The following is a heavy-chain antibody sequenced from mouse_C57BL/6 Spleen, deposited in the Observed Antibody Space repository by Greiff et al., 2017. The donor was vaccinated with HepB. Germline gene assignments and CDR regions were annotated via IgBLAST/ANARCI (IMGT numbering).Heavy chain of an antibody. D-gene: IGHD1-1*01. CDR1: GFSLTSYG. CDR2: IWRGGST. V-gene: IGHV2-5*01. Sequence: QVQLKESGPGLVQPSQSLSITCTVSGFSLTSYGVHWVRQSPGKGLEWLGVIWRGGSTDYNAAFMSRLSITKDNSKSQVFFKMNSLQADDTAIYYCAKNYGSSLAWFAYWGQGTLVTVSA. CDR3: AKNYGSSLAWFAY. J-gene: IGHJ3*01.